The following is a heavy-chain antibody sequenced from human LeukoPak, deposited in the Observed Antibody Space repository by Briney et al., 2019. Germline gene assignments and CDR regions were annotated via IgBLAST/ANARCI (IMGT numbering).Heavy chain of an antibody. CDR1: EFTFSSYS. CDR3: ARESESSGWYDF. D-gene: IGHD3-22*01. V-gene: IGHV3-43*02. CDR2: ISGDGGST. J-gene: IGHJ5*01. Sequence: PGGSLRLSCAASEFTFSSYSINWVRQPPGKGLEWVSLISGDGGSTFYADSVKGRFTISRDNSKNSLYLQMSSLRIEDTALYYCARESESSGWYDFWGQGTLVTVSS.